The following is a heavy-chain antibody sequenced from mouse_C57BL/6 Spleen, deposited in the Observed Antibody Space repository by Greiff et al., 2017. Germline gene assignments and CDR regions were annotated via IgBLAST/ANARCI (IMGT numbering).Heavy chain of an antibody. V-gene: IGHV1-55*01. CDR2: IYPGSGST. J-gene: IGHJ4*01. CDR3: AGGSSFYYAMDY. CDR1: GYTFTSYW. Sequence: VQLQQPGAELVKPGASVTMSCKASGYTFTSYWITWVKQRPGQGLEWIGDIYPGSGSTNYNEKFKSKATLTVDTSASTAYMQLSSLTSEDSAVYYCAGGSSFYYAMDYWGQGTSVTVSS. D-gene: IGHD1-1*01.